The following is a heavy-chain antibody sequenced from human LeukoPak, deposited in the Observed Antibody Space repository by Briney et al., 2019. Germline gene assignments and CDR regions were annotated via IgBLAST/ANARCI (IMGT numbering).Heavy chain of an antibody. CDR3: ARGTIAARHGELDY. D-gene: IGHD6-6*01. V-gene: IGHV3-74*01. CDR1: GFTFSSYW. Sequence: GGSLRLSCAASGFTFSSYWMHWVRHAPGKGLVWVSRINSDGGSTSYADSVKGRFTISRDNAKNTLYLQMNSLRAEDTAVYYCARGTIAARHGELDYWGQGTLVTVSS. CDR2: INSDGGST. J-gene: IGHJ4*02.